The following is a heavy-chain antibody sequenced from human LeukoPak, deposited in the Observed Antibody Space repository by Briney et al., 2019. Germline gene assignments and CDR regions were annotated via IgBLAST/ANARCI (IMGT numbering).Heavy chain of an antibody. CDR1: GFTFSSYW. D-gene: IGHD3-22*01. CDR2: IKHDGSEI. J-gene: IGHJ3*01. V-gene: IGHV3-7*01. CDR3: ARSPRVYDSSGHLHDAFDL. Sequence: RTGGSLRLSCAASGFTFSSYWMSWVRQAPGKGLEWVANIKHDGSEIYYVDSVKGRFTISRDNAKNSLYLQMSSLRAEDTAVYYCARSPRVYDSSGHLHDAFDLWGQGTMVTVSS.